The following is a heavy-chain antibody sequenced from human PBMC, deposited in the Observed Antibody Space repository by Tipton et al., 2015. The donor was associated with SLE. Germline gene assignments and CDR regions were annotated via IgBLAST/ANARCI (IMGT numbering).Heavy chain of an antibody. CDR3: ASWSPERTSGWSRFDY. D-gene: IGHD6-19*01. J-gene: IGHJ4*02. CDR2: IYYSGST. CDR1: GGSISSYY. Sequence: TLSLTCTVSGGSISSYYWSWIRQPPGKGLEWIGYIYYSGSTNYNTSLKSRVTISVDTSKNQFSLKLSSVTAADTAVYYCASWSPERTSGWSRFDYWCQGTLVTVSS. V-gene: IGHV4-59*01.